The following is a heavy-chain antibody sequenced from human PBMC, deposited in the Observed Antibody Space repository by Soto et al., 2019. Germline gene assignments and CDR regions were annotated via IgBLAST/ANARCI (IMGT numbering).Heavy chain of an antibody. CDR2: LRGSGGST. V-gene: IGHV3-23*01. CDR3: PRLRLGVLPDALDP. J-gene: IGHJ5*02. D-gene: IGHD3-3*01. Sequence: GVPLRRSWAAAGFSLRGYAMGWGRPAPGKGLEWVSALRGSGGSTYYADSVKGRFTISRDNSKNPLCLDMHSLRAEETAVYYCPRLRLGVLPDALDPCGQRTLGTVSS. CDR1: GFSLRGYA.